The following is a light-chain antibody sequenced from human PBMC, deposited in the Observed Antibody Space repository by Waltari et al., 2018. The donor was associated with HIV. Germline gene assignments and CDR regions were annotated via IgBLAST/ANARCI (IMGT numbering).Light chain of an antibody. CDR1: QSVRTK. V-gene: IGKV3-15*01. Sequence: VMTQSPATLSVSPGDRTTLSCRASQSVRTKLAWYQKKPGQPPRLLIDGASTRATGIAARFSGSGSGTEFTLTINSLQSEDYAVYYCQQYDYWPPWTFGQGTKVEMK. CDR3: QQYDYWPPWT. J-gene: IGKJ1*01. CDR2: GAS.